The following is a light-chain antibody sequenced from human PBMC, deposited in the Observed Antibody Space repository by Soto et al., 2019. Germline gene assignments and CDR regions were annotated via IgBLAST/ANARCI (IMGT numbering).Light chain of an antibody. V-gene: IGKV3-11*01. J-gene: IGKJ5*01. CDR1: QSVSSY. Sequence: EILLTQSPATLSLSPGERPTLSCRASQSVSSYLAWYQQKPGQAPRLLIYDASNRATGIPARFSGSGSGTDFTLTISSLEPEDFAVYYCQQRSNWPITFGQGTRLEI. CDR3: QQRSNWPIT. CDR2: DAS.